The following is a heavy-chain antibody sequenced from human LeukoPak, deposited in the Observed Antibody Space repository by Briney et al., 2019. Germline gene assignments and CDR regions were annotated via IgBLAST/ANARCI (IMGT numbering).Heavy chain of an antibody. CDR3: ARDLPDYDGSSGGDY. CDR2: ISSGGGTI. J-gene: IGHJ4*02. CDR1: GFTFSSYA. V-gene: IGHV3-48*02. Sequence: GGSLRLSCAASGFTFSSYAMSWVRQAPGKGLEWVSYISSGGGTIYYADSVKGRFTISRDNAKNSLSLQMNSLRDEDTAVYYCARDLPDYDGSSGGDYWGQGTLVTVSS. D-gene: IGHD3-22*01.